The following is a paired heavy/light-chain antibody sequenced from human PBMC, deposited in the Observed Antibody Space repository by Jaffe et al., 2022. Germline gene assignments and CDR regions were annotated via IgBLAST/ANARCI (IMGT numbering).Light chain of an antibody. CDR1: QGISSY. J-gene: IGKJ3*01. V-gene: IGKV1-9*01. Sequence: DIQLTQSPSFLSASVGDRVTITCRASQGISSYLAWYQQKPGKAPKLLIYAASTLQSGVPSRFSGSGSGTEFTLTISSLQPEDFATYYCQQLNSYPFTFGPGTKVDIK. CDR2: AAS. CDR3: QQLNSYPFT.
Heavy chain of an antibody. D-gene: IGHD2-2*01. Sequence: QVQLQQWGAGLLKPSETLSLTCAVYGGSFSGYYWSWIRQPPGKGLEWIGEINHSGSTNYNPSLKSRVTISVDTSKNQFSLKLSSVTAADTAVYYCARGLHTGRGYCSSTSCYARPPYYMDVWGKGTTVTVSS. V-gene: IGHV4-34*01. J-gene: IGHJ6*03. CDR3: ARGLHTGRGYCSSTSCYARPPYYMDV. CDR2: INHSGST. CDR1: GGSFSGYY.